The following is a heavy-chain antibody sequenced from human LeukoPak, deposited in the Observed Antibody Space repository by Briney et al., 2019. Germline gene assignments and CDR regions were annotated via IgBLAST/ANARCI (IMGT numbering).Heavy chain of an antibody. CDR1: GGSFSGYY. CDR2: INHSGST. V-gene: IGHV4-34*01. J-gene: IGHJ4*02. CDR3: ARGGPGIAVAGTPNFDY. D-gene: IGHD6-19*01. Sequence: SETLSLTCAVYGGSFSGYYWSWIRQPPGKGLEWIGEINHSGSTNYNPSLKSRVTISVDTSKNQFSLKLSSVTAADTAVYYCARGGPGIAVAGTPNFDYWGQGTLVTVSS.